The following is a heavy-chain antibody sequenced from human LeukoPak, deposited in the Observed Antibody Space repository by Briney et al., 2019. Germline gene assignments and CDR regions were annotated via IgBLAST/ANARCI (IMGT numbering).Heavy chain of an antibody. V-gene: IGHV5-51*01. D-gene: IGHD3-9*01. CDR2: IYPGDSDT. Sequence: GESLKISCKGSGYSFTSYRIAWVRQMPGKGLEWMGLIYPGDSDTRYSPSFQGQVTISADESISTAYLQWSSLKASDTAMYYCARRQYYDIVTGYAFDIWGQGTMVTVSS. CDR1: GYSFTSYR. CDR3: ARRQYYDIVTGYAFDI. J-gene: IGHJ3*02.